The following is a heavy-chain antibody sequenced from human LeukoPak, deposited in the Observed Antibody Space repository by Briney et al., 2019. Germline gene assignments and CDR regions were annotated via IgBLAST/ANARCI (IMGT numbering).Heavy chain of an antibody. Sequence: PGESLRLSRAASEFTFSRYWMHWVRQAPGKGLVWVSRVSPDGLTTKYADSVKGRFTISRDNAKNTLYLQMNSLRDEDTAMYYCSRERDSNWFDPWGQGTLVTVSS. CDR3: SRERDSNWFDP. CDR1: EFTFSRYW. V-gene: IGHV3-74*03. CDR2: VSPDGLTT. J-gene: IGHJ5*02.